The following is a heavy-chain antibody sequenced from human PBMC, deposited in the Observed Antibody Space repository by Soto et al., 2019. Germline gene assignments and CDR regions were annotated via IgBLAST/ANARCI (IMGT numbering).Heavy chain of an antibody. CDR1: GFTFSSYG. D-gene: IGHD2-15*01. Sequence: QVQLVESGGGVVQPGRSLRLSCAASGFTFSSYGMHWVRQAPGKGLEWVAVISYDGSNKYYEDSVKGRFTISRDNSKNTLYLQMNSLRAEDTAVYYCAKDYGYCSGGSCYSSGWFDPWGQGTLVTVSS. CDR3: AKDYGYCSGGSCYSSGWFDP. V-gene: IGHV3-30*18. CDR2: ISYDGSNK. J-gene: IGHJ5*02.